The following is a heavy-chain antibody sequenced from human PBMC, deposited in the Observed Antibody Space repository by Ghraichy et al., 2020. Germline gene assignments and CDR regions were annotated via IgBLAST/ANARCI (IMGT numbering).Heavy chain of an antibody. Sequence: SETLSLTCAVSGGSSRTYYYAWLRQPPGGGLEWIGDINDRGTTNYNPSLESRVTMSVDPAERQFALRVTSLTGADTAVFSCARRRQGGPTPHSVDPWGPGALVTVSA. V-gene: IGHV4-34*01. CDR1: GGSSRTYY. CDR3: ARRRQGGPTPHSVDP. D-gene: IGHD1-1*01. J-gene: IGHJ5*02. CDR2: INDRGTT.